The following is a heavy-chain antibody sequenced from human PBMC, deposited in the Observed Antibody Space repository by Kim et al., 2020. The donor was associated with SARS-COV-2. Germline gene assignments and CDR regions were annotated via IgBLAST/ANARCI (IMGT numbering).Heavy chain of an antibody. J-gene: IGHJ5*02. D-gene: IGHD2-15*01. CDR3: ARVDLGYCSGGSCYGGWFDP. Sequence: SETLSLTCTVSGGSISSGGYYWSWIRQHPGKGLEWIGYIYYSGSTYYNPSLKSRVTISVDTSKNQFSLKLSSVTAADTAVYYCARVDLGYCSGGSCYGGWFDPWGQGTLVTVSS. V-gene: IGHV4-31*03. CDR1: GGSISSGGYY. CDR2: IYYSGST.